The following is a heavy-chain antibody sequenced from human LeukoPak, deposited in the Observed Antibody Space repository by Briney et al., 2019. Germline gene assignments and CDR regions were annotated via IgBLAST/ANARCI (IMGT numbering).Heavy chain of an antibody. J-gene: IGHJ4*02. CDR3: ARGMYEDMVRGVIITYYFDY. CDR2: IIPIFGTA. D-gene: IGHD3-10*01. CDR1: GGTFSSYA. Sequence: SVKVSCKASGGTFSSYAISWVRQAPGQGLEWMGGIIPIFGTANYAQKFQGRVTINAEKSTSTAYMELSSLRSEDKAVYYCARGMYEDMVRGVIITYYFDYWGQGTLVTVSS. V-gene: IGHV1-69*06.